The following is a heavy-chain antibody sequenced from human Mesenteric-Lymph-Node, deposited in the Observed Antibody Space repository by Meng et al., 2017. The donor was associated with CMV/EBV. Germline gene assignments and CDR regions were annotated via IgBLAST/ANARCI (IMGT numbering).Heavy chain of an antibody. J-gene: IGHJ4*02. V-gene: IGHV3-7*01. Sequence: GESLKISCSASGFTLGSYWMTWVRQAPGKGLEWVANIKHDGSEKNYVDSVKDRFTISRDNAKNSLFLEMNSLRVEDTAVYYCAKNFGDHTSYWGQGTLVTVSS. CDR3: AKNFGDHTSY. D-gene: IGHD3-10*01. CDR2: IKHDGSEK. CDR1: GFTLGSYW.